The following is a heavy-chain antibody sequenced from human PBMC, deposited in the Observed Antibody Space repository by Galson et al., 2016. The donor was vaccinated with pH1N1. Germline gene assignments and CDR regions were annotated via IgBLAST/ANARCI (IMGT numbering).Heavy chain of an antibody. Sequence: SVKVSCKASGYSFIVHYMHWVRQAPGPGLEWMGWINPNSGDTKYAQNFQGRVTLTRDTSINTAYMELSSLTSDDTAVYYCATGSGNSWFDPWGQGTLVTVSS. CDR3: ATGSGNSWFDP. D-gene: IGHD3-10*01. CDR2: INPNSGDT. V-gene: IGHV1-2*02. CDR1: GYSFIVHY. J-gene: IGHJ5*02.